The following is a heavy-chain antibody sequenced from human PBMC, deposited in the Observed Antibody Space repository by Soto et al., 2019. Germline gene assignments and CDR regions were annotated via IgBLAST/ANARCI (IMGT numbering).Heavy chain of an antibody. CDR3: ARGVLSDSGTCY. Sequence: KPGGSLRLSCAASGFTFSSYTMNWVRQAPGKGLEWVSSISSGSSYIYYADSMKGRFTISRDNAKNSLYLQMNSLRAEDTAVYYCARGVLSDSGTCYWGRGTPVTVSS. V-gene: IGHV3-21*01. D-gene: IGHD2-15*01. CDR2: ISSGSSYI. CDR1: GFTFSSYT. J-gene: IGHJ4*02.